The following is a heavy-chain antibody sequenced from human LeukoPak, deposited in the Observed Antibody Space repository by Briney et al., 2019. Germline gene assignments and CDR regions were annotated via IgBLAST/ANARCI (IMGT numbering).Heavy chain of an antibody. CDR2: MNPNSGNT. D-gene: IGHD2-2*01. Sequence: ASVKVSCKASGYTFTSYDINWVRQATGQGLEWMGWMNPNSGNTGYAQKFQGRVTITTDESTSTAYMELSSLRSEDTAVYYCARVSDYCSSTSCYDNYYYYYMDVWGKGTTVTVSS. CDR3: ARVSDYCSSTSCYDNYYYYYMDV. J-gene: IGHJ6*03. V-gene: IGHV1-8*01. CDR1: GYTFTSYD.